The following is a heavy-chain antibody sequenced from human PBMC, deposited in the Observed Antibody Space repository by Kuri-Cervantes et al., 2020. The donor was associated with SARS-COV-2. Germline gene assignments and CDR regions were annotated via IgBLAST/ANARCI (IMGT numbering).Heavy chain of an antibody. J-gene: IGHJ5*02. D-gene: IGHD2/OR15-2a*01. V-gene: IGHV1-18*04. Sequence: ASVKVSCKASGYTFTSYYMHWVRQAPGQGLEWMGWISTYNNDTNYAQKFQGRVTMTTDTSTSTVYMELTSLKSDDTAVYYCARDYFGNWFDPWGQGTLVTVSS. CDR2: ISTYNNDT. CDR3: ARDYFGNWFDP. CDR1: GYTFTSYY.